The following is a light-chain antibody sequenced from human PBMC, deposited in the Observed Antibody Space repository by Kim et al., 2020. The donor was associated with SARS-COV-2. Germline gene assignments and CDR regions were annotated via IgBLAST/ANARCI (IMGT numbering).Light chain of an antibody. CDR3: QQYGSSPLT. CDR2: GAS. J-gene: IGKJ4*01. Sequence: SPGERATLSCRASQSVSNSYLAWYQQKPGQAPRLLIYGASSRATDIPDKFSGSGSGTDFTFSISRLEPEDFAVYYCQQYGSSPLTFGGGTKVEIK. V-gene: IGKV3-20*01. CDR1: QSVSNSY.